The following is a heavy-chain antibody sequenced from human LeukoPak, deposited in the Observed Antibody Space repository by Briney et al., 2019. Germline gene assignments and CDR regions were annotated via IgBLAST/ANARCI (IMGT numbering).Heavy chain of an antibody. V-gene: IGHV3-30*18. CDR1: GFTFSSYG. Sequence: PGGSLRLSWAASGFTFSSYGMHWVRQAPGKGLEWVAVISYDGSNKYYADSVKGRFTISRDNSKNTLYLQMNSLRAEDTAVYYCAKVAVVVAATGWFDPWGQGTLVTVSS. CDR3: AKVAVVVAATGWFDP. D-gene: IGHD2-15*01. CDR2: ISYDGSNK. J-gene: IGHJ5*02.